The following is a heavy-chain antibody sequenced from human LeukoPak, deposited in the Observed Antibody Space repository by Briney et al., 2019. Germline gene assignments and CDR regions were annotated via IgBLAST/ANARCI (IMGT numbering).Heavy chain of an antibody. D-gene: IGHD3-10*01. CDR3: AGNYGPYYFDY. CDR2: MRNDGSNT. Sequence: GGSLRLSCAASGFTFSNYGMHWVRQAPGRGLEWVAVMRNDGSNTSYADSVKGRFTISRDNSKNTLYLQMNSLRAEDTAVYYCAGNYGPYYFDYWGQGTLVTVS. V-gene: IGHV3-33*01. J-gene: IGHJ4*02. CDR1: GFTFSNYG.